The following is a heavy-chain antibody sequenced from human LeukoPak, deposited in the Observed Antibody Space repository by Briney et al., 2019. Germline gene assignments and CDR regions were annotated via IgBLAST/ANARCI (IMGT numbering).Heavy chain of an antibody. V-gene: IGHV4-34*01. CDR2: INHSGST. CDR3: ARSYYDSSGYYYQFWYFDY. D-gene: IGHD3-22*01. CDR1: GGSISSYY. Sequence: PSETLSLTCTVSGGSISSYYWSWIRQPPGKGLEWIGEINHSGSTNYNPSLKSRVTISVDTSKNQFSLKLSSVTAADTAVYYCARSYYDSSGYYYQFWYFDYWGQGTLVTVSS. J-gene: IGHJ4*02.